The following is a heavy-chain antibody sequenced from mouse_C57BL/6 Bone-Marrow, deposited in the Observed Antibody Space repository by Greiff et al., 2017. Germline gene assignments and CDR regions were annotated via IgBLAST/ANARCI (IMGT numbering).Heavy chain of an antibody. V-gene: IGHV5-4*03. CDR1: GFTFSSYA. D-gene: IGHD2-5*01. Sequence: EVMLVESGGGLVKPGGSLKLSCAASGFTFSSYAMSWVRQTPEKRLEWVATISDGGSYTYYPDNVKGRFTISRDNAKNNLYLQMSHLKSEDTAMYYGARGHSNRYFDVWGTGTTVTVSS. J-gene: IGHJ1*03. CDR2: ISDGGSYT. CDR3: ARGHSNRYFDV.